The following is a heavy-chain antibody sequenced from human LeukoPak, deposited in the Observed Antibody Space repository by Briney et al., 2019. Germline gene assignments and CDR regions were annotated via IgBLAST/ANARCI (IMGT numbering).Heavy chain of an antibody. CDR2: IYPGDSDT. J-gene: IGHJ4*02. Sequence: GESLKISCKGSGYSFTSYWIGWVRQMPGKGLEWMGIIYPGDSDTRYSPSFQGQVTISADKPISTAYLQWSSLKASDTAMYYCARHVPLYYYDSSGYNYFDYWGQGTLVTVSS. D-gene: IGHD3-22*01. V-gene: IGHV5-51*01. CDR1: GYSFTSYW. CDR3: ARHVPLYYYDSSGYNYFDY.